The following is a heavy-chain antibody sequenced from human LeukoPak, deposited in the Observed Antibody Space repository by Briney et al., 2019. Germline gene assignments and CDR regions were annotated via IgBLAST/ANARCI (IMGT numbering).Heavy chain of an antibody. CDR1: GITFSSFW. CDR2: ISGSGGST. D-gene: IGHD3-10*01. J-gene: IGHJ5*02. Sequence: PGGSLRLSCAVSGITFSSFWMSWVRQAPGKGLEWVSAISGSGGSTYYADSVKGRFTISRDNSKNTLYLQMNSLRAEDTAVYYRAKVPHPDGSGSYAINWFDPWGQGTLVTVSS. CDR3: AKVPHPDGSGSYAINWFDP. V-gene: IGHV3-23*01.